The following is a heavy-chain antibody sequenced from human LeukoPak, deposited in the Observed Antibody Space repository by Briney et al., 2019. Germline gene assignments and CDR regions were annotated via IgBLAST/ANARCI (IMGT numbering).Heavy chain of an antibody. CDR3: ARWGAGGQTIGRGVDY. V-gene: IGHV5-51*01. D-gene: IGHD3-16*01. CDR1: GYSFTNNW. CDR2: IYPRDSDT. J-gene: IGHJ4*02. Sequence: GESLKISCEASGYSFTNNWIGWVRQMPGKGLEWMGSIYPRDSDTRYSPSFQGQVTISADRSTSSAYLQWSSLKASDTALYYCARWGAGGQTIGRGVDYWGQGTLVTVSS.